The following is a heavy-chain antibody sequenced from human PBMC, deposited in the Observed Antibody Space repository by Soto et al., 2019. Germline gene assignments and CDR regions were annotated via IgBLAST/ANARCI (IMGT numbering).Heavy chain of an antibody. CDR1: GFTFSSYE. J-gene: IGHJ3*02. D-gene: IGHD3-10*01. Sequence: PGGSLRLSCAASGFTFSSYEMNWVRQAPGKGLEWVSYISSSGSTIYYADSVKGRFTISRDNAKNSLYLQMNSLRAEDTAVYYCARGVYYYGSGSAIGDAFDIWGQGTMVTVSS. CDR2: ISSSGSTI. V-gene: IGHV3-48*03. CDR3: ARGVYYYGSGSAIGDAFDI.